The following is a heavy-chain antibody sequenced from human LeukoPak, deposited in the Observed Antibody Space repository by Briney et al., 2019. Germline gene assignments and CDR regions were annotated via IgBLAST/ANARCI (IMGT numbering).Heavy chain of an antibody. CDR1: GGSISTYY. V-gene: IGHV4-59*01. J-gene: IGHJ4*02. CDR2: IYYSGST. D-gene: IGHD1-1*01. CDR3: ARGTVQMGMGERYFDN. Sequence: SETLSLTCTVSGGSISTYYWSWTRQPPGKGLEWIGYIYYSGSTNYNPSLKSRITISVDTSRNQFSLSLSSVTAADTAVYYCARGTVQMGMGERYFDNWGQGTLVTVSP.